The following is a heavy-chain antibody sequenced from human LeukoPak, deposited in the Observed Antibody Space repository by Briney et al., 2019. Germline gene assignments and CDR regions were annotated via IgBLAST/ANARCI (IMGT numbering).Heavy chain of an antibody. CDR2: ISSSGSTI. D-gene: IGHD2-21*02. CDR3: ARVGGDSYYFDY. V-gene: IGHV3-48*03. J-gene: IGHJ4*02. Sequence: GGSLRLSCAASGFTFSSYEMNWVRQAPGKGLEWVSYISSSGSTIYYADSVKGRFTISRDNAKNSLYLQMNSLRAEDTAVYYCARVGGDSYYFDYWGQGTLVIVSS. CDR1: GFTFSSYE.